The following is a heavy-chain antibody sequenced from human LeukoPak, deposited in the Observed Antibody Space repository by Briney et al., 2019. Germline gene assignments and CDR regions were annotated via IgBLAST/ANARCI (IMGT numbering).Heavy chain of an antibody. Sequence: SQTLSLTCAISGDSVSSNSAAWNWIRQSPSRGLEWLGRTYYRSKWYNDYAVSVKSRITINPDTSKNQFSLQLNSVTPEDTAVYYCARELLWFGELLGVWFDPRGQGTLVTVSS. D-gene: IGHD3-10*01. J-gene: IGHJ5*02. V-gene: IGHV6-1*01. CDR1: GDSVSSNSAA. CDR2: TYYRSKWYN. CDR3: ARELLWFGELLGVWFDP.